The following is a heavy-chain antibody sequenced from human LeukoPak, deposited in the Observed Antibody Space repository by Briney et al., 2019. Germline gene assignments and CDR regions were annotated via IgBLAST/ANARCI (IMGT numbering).Heavy chain of an antibody. Sequence: QPGRSLRLSCAASGFTFSSYGMHWVRQAPGKGLEWVAVIWYDGSNKYYADSVKGRFTISRDNSKNTLYLQMNSLRAEDTAVYYCATYGSGSYFYYYMDVWGKGTTVTVSS. J-gene: IGHJ6*03. CDR1: GFTFSSYG. V-gene: IGHV3-33*01. CDR3: ATYGSGSYFYYYMDV. CDR2: IWYDGSNK. D-gene: IGHD3-10*01.